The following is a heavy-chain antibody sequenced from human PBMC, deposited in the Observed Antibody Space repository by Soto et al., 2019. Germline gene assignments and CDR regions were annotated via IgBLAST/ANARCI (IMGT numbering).Heavy chain of an antibody. CDR1: GFTFSDYY. V-gene: IGHV3-11*01. D-gene: IGHD6-13*01. CDR3: ARDIGGNGGSSWLYYYYYYMDV. CDR2: ISSSGSTI. Sequence: GGSLRLSCAASGFTFSDYYMSWIRQAPGKGLEWVSYISSSGSTIYYADSVKGRFTISRDNAKNSLYLQMNSLRAEDTAVYYCARDIGGNGGSSWLYYYYYYMDVWGKGTTVTVSS. J-gene: IGHJ6*03.